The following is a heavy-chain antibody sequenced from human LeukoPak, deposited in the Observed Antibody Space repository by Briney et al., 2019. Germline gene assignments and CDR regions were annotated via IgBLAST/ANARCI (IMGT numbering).Heavy chain of an antibody. CDR3: TRAPPGRDGYSEY. CDR1: GFIFSSYT. Sequence: KPGGSLRLSCAASGFIFSSYTMNWVRQAPGEGLEWVSSISDTSTYIYYAESVEGRFTISRDNAKSSLFLQMNSLRAEDTAVYYCTRAPPGRDGYSEYRGQGTVVTVST. V-gene: IGHV3-21*01. J-gene: IGHJ4*02. CDR2: ISDTSTYI. D-gene: IGHD5-24*01.